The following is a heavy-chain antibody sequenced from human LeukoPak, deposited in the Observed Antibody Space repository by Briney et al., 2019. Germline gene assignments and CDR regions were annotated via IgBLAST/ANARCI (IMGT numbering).Heavy chain of an antibody. CDR1: GFTFSSYG. J-gene: IGHJ4*02. CDR2: ISYDGSNK. Sequence: GGSLRLSCAASGFTFSSYGMHWVRQAPGKGLEWVAVISYDGSNKYYADSVKGRFTISRDNSKNTLYLQMNSLRAEDTAVYYCAKAVTYYYDSSGFDYWGQGTLVTVSS. CDR3: AKAVTYYYDSSGFDY. V-gene: IGHV3-30*18. D-gene: IGHD3-22*01.